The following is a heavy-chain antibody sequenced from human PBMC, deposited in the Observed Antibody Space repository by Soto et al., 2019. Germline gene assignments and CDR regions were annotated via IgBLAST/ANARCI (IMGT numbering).Heavy chain of an antibody. CDR3: ARWASLGGIDY. D-gene: IGHD3-16*01. CDR2: IYSGGTT. J-gene: IGHJ4*02. Sequence: GGSLSLSCAASGFTVSSNYMTWVRQAPGKGLDWVSVIYSGGTTYYADSVKGRFTISRDNSKNTLYLQMNSLRAEDMAVYYCARWASLGGIDYWGQGTLVTVSS. V-gene: IGHV3-66*01. CDR1: GFTVSSNY.